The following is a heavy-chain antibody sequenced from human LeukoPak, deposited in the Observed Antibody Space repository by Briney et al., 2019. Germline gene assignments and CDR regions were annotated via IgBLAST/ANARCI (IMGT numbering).Heavy chain of an antibody. V-gene: IGHV3-23*01. CDR2: ISGSGADT. CDR3: AKDLGGEGGSGFPGQ. J-gene: IGHJ4*02. D-gene: IGHD3-10*01. CDR1: GFAFSSYS. Sequence: PGASLRLSCAACGFAFSSYSMSWVRQAPGKGLEWVSAISGSGADTYYTDSVKGRFTISRDNSKTTLFLQMNSLRAEDTAIYYCAKDLGGEGGSGFPGQWGQGTLVTVSS.